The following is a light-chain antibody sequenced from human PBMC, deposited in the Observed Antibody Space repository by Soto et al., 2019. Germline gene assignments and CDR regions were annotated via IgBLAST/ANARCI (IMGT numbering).Light chain of an antibody. CDR3: QQYASSIVYT. CDR1: QSFSTNY. J-gene: IGKJ2*01. Sequence: EIELTQSPGTLSLSPGESATLSCRAIQSFSTNYVAWYQHKAGQAPRLLIYGASTRATGIPDRFSGSGSGTDYTLTISRLEPEDFAVYYCQQYASSIVYTFGQGTKLEVK. CDR2: GAS. V-gene: IGKV3-20*01.